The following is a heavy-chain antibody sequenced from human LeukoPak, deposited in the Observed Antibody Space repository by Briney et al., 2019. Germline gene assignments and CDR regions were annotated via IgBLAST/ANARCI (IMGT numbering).Heavy chain of an antibody. V-gene: IGHV3-15*01. D-gene: IGHD3-22*01. CDR2: IKSKTDGGTP. Sequence: GGSLRLSCAASGFTFSKAWVSWVRQAPGKGLEWVGRIKSKTDGGTPDYAAPVRGRFTSSKDDSKNTLYLQMNRLKTEDTAVYYCTTDLTYYYDSSGYYPPYRWGQGTLVTVCS. J-gene: IGHJ4*02. CDR1: GFTFSKAW. CDR3: TTDLTYYYDSSGYYPPYR.